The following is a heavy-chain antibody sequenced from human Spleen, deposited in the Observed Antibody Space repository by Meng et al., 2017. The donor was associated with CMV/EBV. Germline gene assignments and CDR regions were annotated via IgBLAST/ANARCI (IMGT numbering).Heavy chain of an antibody. CDR1: GGSISSYY. Sequence: SETLSLTCTVSGGSISSYYWSWIRQPPGKGLEWIGSIYYSGSTYYNPSLKSRVTISVDTSKNQFSLKLSSVTAADTAVYYCARMYSGYDYEYYFDYWGHGTLVTVSS. V-gene: IGHV4-59*12. CDR3: ARMYSGYDYEYYFDY. J-gene: IGHJ4*01. CDR2: IYYSGST. D-gene: IGHD5-12*01.